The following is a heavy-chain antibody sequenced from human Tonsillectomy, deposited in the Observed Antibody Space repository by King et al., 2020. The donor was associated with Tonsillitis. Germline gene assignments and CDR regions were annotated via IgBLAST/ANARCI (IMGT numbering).Heavy chain of an antibody. CDR3: AKDVLWFGELEPRGLYCYYGMDV. D-gene: IGHD3-10*01. Sequence: VQLVESGGGLVQPGRSLRLSCAASGFTFDDYAMHWVRQAPGKGLEWVSGISWNSGSIGYADSVKGRFTISRDNAKNSLYLQMNSLRAEDTALYYCAKDVLWFGELEPRGLYCYYGMDVWGQGTTVTVSS. CDR2: ISWNSGSI. J-gene: IGHJ6*02. V-gene: IGHV3-9*01. CDR1: GFTFDDYA.